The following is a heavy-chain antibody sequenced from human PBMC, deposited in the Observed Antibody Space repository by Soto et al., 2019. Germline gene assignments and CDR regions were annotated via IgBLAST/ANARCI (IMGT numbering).Heavy chain of an antibody. CDR1: GYTFTSYA. D-gene: IGHD3-3*01. CDR3: ARDRPHCDFWSGPPFDY. V-gene: IGHV1-3*01. CDR2: INAGNGNT. J-gene: IGHJ4*02. Sequence: ASVKVSCKASGYTFTSYAMHWVRQAPGQRLEWMGWINAGNGNTKYSQKFQGRVTITRDTSASTAYMELSSLRSEDTAVYYCARDRPHCDFWSGPPFDYWGQGTLVTVSS.